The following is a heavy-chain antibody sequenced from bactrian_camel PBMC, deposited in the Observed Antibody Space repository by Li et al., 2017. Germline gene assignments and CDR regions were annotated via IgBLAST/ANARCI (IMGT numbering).Heavy chain of an antibody. CDR2: ISPDGIT. V-gene: IGHV3S9*01. J-gene: IGHJ4*01. CDR1: KVTFRQFS. Sequence: HVQLVESGGGSVQAGGSLRLSCAASKVTFRQFSLGWFRQRPGNGREGVAAISPDGITNYADTVKGRFTISRDNTKNTLYLQMNSLRIEDTAVYYCALGSSRQATMTARGKGTQVTVS. D-gene: IGHD3*01.